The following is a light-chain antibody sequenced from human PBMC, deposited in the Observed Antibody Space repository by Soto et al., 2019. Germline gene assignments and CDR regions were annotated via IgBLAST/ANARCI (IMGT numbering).Light chain of an antibody. CDR2: DLN. Sequence: QSALTQPPSVSGSPGQSVTISCTGTSSDVSAYDYVSWYQHHPGRPPKLIIYDLNKRPSGVPDRFSGSKSGNTASLTISGLQAEDEAAYYCCSYADTYTFVVFGGGTKLTVL. CDR3: CSYADTYTFVV. J-gene: IGLJ2*01. CDR1: SSDVSAYDY. V-gene: IGLV2-11*01.